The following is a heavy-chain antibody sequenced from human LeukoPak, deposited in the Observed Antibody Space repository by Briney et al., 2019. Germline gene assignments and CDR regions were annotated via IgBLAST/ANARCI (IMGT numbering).Heavy chain of an antibody. CDR2: INHSGST. D-gene: IGHD4-17*01. Sequence: SETLSLTCTVSGGSISSYYWSWIRQPPGKGLEWIGEINHSGSTNYNPSLKSRVTISVDTSKNQFSLKLSSVTAADTAVYYCARGRHSTDWGQGTLVTVSS. CDR1: GGSISSYY. V-gene: IGHV4-34*01. CDR3: ARGRHSTD. J-gene: IGHJ4*02.